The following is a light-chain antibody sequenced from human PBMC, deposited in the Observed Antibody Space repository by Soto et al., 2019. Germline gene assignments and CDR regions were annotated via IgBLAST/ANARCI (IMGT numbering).Light chain of an antibody. Sequence: VDRFTITCRASQGISSYLAWYQQKPGKAPKLLIYAASTLQSGVPSRFSGSGSGTEFTLTISSLQPEDFATYYCQQLNSYPITFGQGTRLEIK. CDR2: AAS. CDR3: QQLNSYPIT. J-gene: IGKJ5*01. V-gene: IGKV1-9*01. CDR1: QGISSY.